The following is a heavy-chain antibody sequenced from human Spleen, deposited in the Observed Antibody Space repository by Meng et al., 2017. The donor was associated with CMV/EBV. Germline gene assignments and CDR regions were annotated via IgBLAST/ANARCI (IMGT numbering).Heavy chain of an antibody. J-gene: IGHJ4*02. CDR2: ISSGSSHI. Sequence: GESLKISCAASGFTFSNYSMNWVRQAPGKGLEWVSSISSGSSHIYYADSVKGRFTISRDNAKNSLYLQMYSLRAEDTAVYYCARALGKGGNSWGQGTLVTVSS. CDR1: GFTFSNYS. V-gene: IGHV3-21*01. CDR3: ARALGKGGNS. D-gene: IGHD7-27*01.